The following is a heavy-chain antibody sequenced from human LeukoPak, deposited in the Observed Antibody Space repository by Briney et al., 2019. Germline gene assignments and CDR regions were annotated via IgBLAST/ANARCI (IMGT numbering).Heavy chain of an antibody. Sequence: PGGSLRLSCAVSGSDFSSHNFHWVRQAPGKGLEWVSFISRNSRTTYYADSVKGRFTISRDDAKNLVYLQMNSLGAEDTAVYYCARTPYHLLYLFDYWGQGTLVTVSS. J-gene: IGHJ4*02. CDR1: GSDFSSHN. D-gene: IGHD2-2*02. CDR3: ARTPYHLLYLFDY. V-gene: IGHV3-48*04. CDR2: ISRNSRTT.